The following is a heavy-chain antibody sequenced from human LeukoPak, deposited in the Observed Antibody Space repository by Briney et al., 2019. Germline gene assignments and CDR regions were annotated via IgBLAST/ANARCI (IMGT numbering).Heavy chain of an antibody. V-gene: IGHV1-3*03. J-gene: IGHJ4*02. Sequence: ASVKVSCKASGYTFTSSGISWVRQAPGQGLEWVGWINAGNGNTKYSQEFQGRVTITRDTSASTAYMELSSLRSEDMAVYYCARARVGYCSGGSCPYYFDYWGQGTLVTVSS. CDR2: INAGNGNT. CDR3: ARARVGYCSGGSCPYYFDY. D-gene: IGHD2-15*01. CDR1: GYTFTSSG.